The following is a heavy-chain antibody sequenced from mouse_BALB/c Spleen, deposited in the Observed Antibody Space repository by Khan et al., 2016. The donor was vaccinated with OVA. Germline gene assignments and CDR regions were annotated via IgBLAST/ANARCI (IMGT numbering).Heavy chain of an antibody. V-gene: IGHV1-77*01. Sequence: QVQLKESGAELARPGASVKLSCKASGYTFTDYYINWLRQRTGQGLEWIGEIYPGSDKTYYNEKFKGKATLTADTSSSTAYMQLSSLTSEDSAVYFCAREWAAWFPYCGQGTQVTVS. CDR3: AREWAAWFPY. CDR2: IYPGSDKT. CDR1: GYTFTDYY. J-gene: IGHJ3*01.